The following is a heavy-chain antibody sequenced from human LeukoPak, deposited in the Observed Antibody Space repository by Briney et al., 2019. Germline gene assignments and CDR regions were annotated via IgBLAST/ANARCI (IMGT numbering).Heavy chain of an antibody. Sequence: SETLSLTCTVSSGSISSSNWWSWVRQPPGKGLEWIGEINHSGNTHYTPSLESRVTISVDRSDNQFSLKLNSVTAADTAIYYCALGDNDICERWGRGTLVTVSS. D-gene: IGHD2-8*01. CDR3: ALGDNDICER. CDR2: INHSGNT. J-gene: IGHJ4*02. V-gene: IGHV4-4*02. CDR1: SGSISSSNW.